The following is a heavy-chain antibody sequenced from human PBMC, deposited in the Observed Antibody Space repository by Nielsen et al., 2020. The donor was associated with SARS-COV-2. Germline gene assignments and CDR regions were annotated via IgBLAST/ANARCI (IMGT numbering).Heavy chain of an antibody. Sequence: GESLKISCAASGFTFSSYAMSWVRQAPGKGLEWVSAISGSGGSTYYADFVKRRFTISRDNSKNTLYLQMNSLRAEDTAVYYCAKDLRYCSGGSCYFDYWGQGTLVTVSS. V-gene: IGHV3-23*01. J-gene: IGHJ4*02. CDR1: GFTFSSYA. D-gene: IGHD2-15*01. CDR2: ISGSGGST. CDR3: AKDLRYCSGGSCYFDY.